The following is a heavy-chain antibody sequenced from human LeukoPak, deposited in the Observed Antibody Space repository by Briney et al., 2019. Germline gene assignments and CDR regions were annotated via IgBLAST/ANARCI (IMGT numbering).Heavy chain of an antibody. CDR1: GGSFSGYY. CDR2: INHSGST. J-gene: IGHJ4*02. CDR3: ARAPGAEAIDY. D-gene: IGHD6-25*01. V-gene: IGHV4-34*01. Sequence: SETLSLTCAVYGGSFSGYYWSWIRQPPGKGLEWIGEINHSGSTNYNPSLKSRVTISVDTSKNQFSLKLSSVTAADTAVYYCARAPGAEAIDYWGQGTLVTVSS.